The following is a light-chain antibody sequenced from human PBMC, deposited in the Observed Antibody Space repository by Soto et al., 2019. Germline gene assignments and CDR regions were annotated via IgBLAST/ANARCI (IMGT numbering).Light chain of an antibody. J-gene: IGLJ2*01. CDR1: SSNIGSNT. CDR3: AAWDDSLNGPV. V-gene: IGLV1-44*01. Sequence: QYVLTQTPSESGTPGQRVTISCSGSSSNIGSNTVNWYQQLPGTAPKLLIYSNNQRPSGVPDRFSGSKSGTSASLAISGLQSEDEADYYCAAWDDSLNGPVFGGGTQLTVL. CDR2: SNN.